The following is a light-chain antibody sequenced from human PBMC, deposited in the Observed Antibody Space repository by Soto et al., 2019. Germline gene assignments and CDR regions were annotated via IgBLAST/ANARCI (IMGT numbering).Light chain of an antibody. CDR3: CSYPGSHTWV. CDR2: DVT. CDR1: SSDVGNYNY. V-gene: IGLV2-11*01. J-gene: IGLJ3*02. Sequence: QSALTQPRSVSGSPGQSVTISCTGTSSDVGNYNYVSWYQQHPGKAPKVMIYDVTKRPSGAPDRFSGSKSGITASLTISGLQADDEADYYCCSYPGSHTWVFGGGTKVTVL.